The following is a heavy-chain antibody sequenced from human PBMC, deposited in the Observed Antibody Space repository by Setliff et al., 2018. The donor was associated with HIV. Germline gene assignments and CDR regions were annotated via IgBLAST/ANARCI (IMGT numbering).Heavy chain of an antibody. D-gene: IGHD6-19*01. CDR3: GRVPYRSAWFSGGHNPFDV. CDR1: GYTFDDYY. CDR2: FNPLSGVT. J-gene: IGHJ3*01. Sequence: ASVKVSCKVYGYTFDDYYIHWVRQAPGQGLEWMGWFNPLSGVTKYAQKFQGRVTMTGDTSSSTAYMELRSLRSDDTAVYYCGRVPYRSAWFSGGHNPFDVWGQGTMVTVSS. V-gene: IGHV1-2*02.